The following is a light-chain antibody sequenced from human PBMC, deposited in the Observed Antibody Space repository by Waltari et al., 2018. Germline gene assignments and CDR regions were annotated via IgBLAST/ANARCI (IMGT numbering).Light chain of an antibody. Sequence: DIQMTQSPSSLSASVGDRVTITCRASQTISSYLNWYQQKPGKAPPLLIYTASSLQSGVPSRFSGSGSGTDFTLTISSLQPEDFATYYCQQSSSTPPWTFGQGTKVEIK. V-gene: IGKV1-39*01. CDR2: TAS. CDR1: QTISSY. CDR3: QQSSSTPPWT. J-gene: IGKJ1*01.